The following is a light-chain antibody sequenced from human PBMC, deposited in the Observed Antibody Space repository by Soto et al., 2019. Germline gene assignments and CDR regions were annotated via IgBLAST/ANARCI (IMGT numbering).Light chain of an antibody. V-gene: IGKV3-20*01. Sequence: EILLTQSPGTLSSSPGERATLSCRACQSVRNNYLAWYQQKPGQAPRLLIHGASGRATGIPDRFSGSGSGTDFTLTITRLEPEDFAVYFCQQYGASPYTFGQGTKLEI. CDR2: GAS. CDR3: QQYGASPYT. J-gene: IGKJ2*01. CDR1: QSVRNNY.